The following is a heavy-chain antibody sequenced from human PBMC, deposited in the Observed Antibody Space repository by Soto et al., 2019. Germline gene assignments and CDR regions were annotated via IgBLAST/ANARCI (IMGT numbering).Heavy chain of an antibody. D-gene: IGHD2-2*01. CDR1: GFIFSDYA. J-gene: IGHJ4*02. CDR2: ITDSGGDT. V-gene: IGHV3-23*01. CDR3: AKGSRSSRPYYFDH. Sequence: GGSLILSCAASGFIFSDYAMSWVRQAPGKGLEWFSAITDSGGDTYHADSVKGRFTISRDNSKNMLYLQMNTLRAEDTAIYYCAKGSRSSRPYYFDHWGQGTLVTVSS.